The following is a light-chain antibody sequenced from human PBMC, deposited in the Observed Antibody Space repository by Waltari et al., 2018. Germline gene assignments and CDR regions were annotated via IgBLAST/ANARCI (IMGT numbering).Light chain of an antibody. CDR1: ALPKPY. V-gene: IGLV3-25*03. CDR3: QSADISSSYRV. J-gene: IGLJ3*02. CDR2: NDT. Sequence: SHDLTQPPSVSVSPGQTARITCSGDALPKPYAYWFQKKPGQAPVLVIYNDTERPSGIPERFSGSSSGTTVTLTISGVQADDEADYYCQSADISSSYRVFGGGTKLSVL.